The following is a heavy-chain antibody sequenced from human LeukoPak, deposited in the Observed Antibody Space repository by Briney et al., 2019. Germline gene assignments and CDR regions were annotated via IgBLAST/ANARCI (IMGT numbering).Heavy chain of an antibody. Sequence: SETLSLTCTVSGGSISSGDYSWSWIRQHPGKGLEWIGYIFYSGSTYYNPSLKSRLAISLDTSKNQFSLTLNSVTAADTAVYYCAREVWNIRNPGAWFVPWGQGSLVTVSS. CDR1: GGSISSGDYS. V-gene: IGHV4-31*03. CDR3: AREVWNIRNPGAWFVP. D-gene: IGHD1/OR15-1a*01. CDR2: IFYSGST. J-gene: IGHJ5*02.